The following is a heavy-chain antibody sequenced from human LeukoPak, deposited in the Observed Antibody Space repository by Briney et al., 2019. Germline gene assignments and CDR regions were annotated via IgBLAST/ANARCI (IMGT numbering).Heavy chain of an antibody. D-gene: IGHD3-22*01. J-gene: IGHJ4*02. CDR1: GFTFSSYC. CDR3: AKGTYYYDSSGYYPNDY. V-gene: IGHV3-30*18. Sequence: PGRSLRLSCAASGFTFSSYCMHWVRQAPGKGLEWVAVISYDGSNKYYADSVKGRFTISRDNSKNTLYLQMNSLRAEDTAVYYCAKGTYYYDSSGYYPNDYWGQGTLVTVSS. CDR2: ISYDGSNK.